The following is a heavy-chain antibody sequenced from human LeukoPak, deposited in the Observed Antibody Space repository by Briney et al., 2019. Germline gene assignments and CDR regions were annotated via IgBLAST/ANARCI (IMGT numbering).Heavy chain of an antibody. V-gene: IGHV4-4*02. CDR1: GGSISSSNW. Sequence: PSGTLSLTCAVSGGSISSSNWWSWVRQPPGKGLEWIGEIYHSGSTNHNPSLKSRVTISVATSKNQFSLNLTSMTAADTAIYYCARAPSASSGDVFDIWGQGTLVTVSS. CDR2: IYHSGST. D-gene: IGHD6-25*01. J-gene: IGHJ3*02. CDR3: ARAPSASSGDVFDI.